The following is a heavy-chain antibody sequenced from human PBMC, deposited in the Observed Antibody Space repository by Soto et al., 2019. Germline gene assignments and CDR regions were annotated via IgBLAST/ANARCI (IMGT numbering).Heavy chain of an antibody. J-gene: IGHJ6*03. Sequence: EVQLLESGGGLVQPGGSLRLSCAASGFTFTSYAMSWVRQAPGKGLEWVSAISGSGGSTYYADPVKGRFTISRDNSKNTLYLQMNSLRAEDTAGYYCAREGGGFYYYYYMDVWGKGTTVTVSS. V-gene: IGHV3-23*01. CDR2: ISGSGGST. D-gene: IGHD3-16*01. CDR3: AREGGGFYYYYYMDV. CDR1: GFTFTSYA.